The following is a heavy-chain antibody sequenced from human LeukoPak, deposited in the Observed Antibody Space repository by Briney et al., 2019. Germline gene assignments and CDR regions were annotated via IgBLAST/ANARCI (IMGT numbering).Heavy chain of an antibody. CDR2: IYYSGST. D-gene: IGHD3-22*01. V-gene: IGHV4-30-4*08. CDR3: ARDTYYYDSSGYPDAFDI. CDR1: GGSISSGDYY. Sequence: SQTLSLXCTVSGGSISSGDYYWSWIRQPPGKGLEWIGYIYYSGSTYYNPSLKSRVTISVDTSKNQFSLKLSSVTAADTAVYYCARDTYYYDSSGYPDAFDIWGQGTMVTVSS. J-gene: IGHJ3*02.